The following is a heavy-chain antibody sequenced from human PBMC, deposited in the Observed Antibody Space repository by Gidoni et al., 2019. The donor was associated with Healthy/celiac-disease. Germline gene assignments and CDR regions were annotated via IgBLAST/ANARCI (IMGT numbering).Heavy chain of an antibody. Sequence: QVQLVESGGGLVKPGGSLRLSCAASGFTFSDDYMSWIRQAPGKGLEWVSYISSSGSTIYYADSVKGRFTISRDNAKNSLYLQMNSLRAEDTAVYYCARWYYDFWSGYYLHYYYGMDVWGQGTTVTVSS. D-gene: IGHD3-3*01. CDR2: ISSSGSTI. J-gene: IGHJ6*02. CDR1: GFTFSDDY. CDR3: ARWYYDFWSGYYLHYYYGMDV. V-gene: IGHV3-11*01.